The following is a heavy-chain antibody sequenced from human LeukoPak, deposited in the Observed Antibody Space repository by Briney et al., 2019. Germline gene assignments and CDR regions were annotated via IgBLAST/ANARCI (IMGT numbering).Heavy chain of an antibody. CDR3: ARDGRDGYNPAFDY. Sequence: PSETLSLTCAVYGGSFNGYYWTWIRQPPGKGLEWIGEINHSGSTDYNPSLKSRVTISVDTSKNQFSLKLNSVTAADTAVYYCARDGRDGYNPAFDYWGQGTLVTVSS. D-gene: IGHD5-12*01. V-gene: IGHV4-34*01. J-gene: IGHJ4*02. CDR2: INHSGST. CDR1: GGSFNGYY.